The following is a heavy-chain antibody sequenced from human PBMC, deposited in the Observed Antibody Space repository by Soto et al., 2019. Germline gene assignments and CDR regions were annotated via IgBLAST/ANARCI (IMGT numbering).Heavy chain of an antibody. Sequence: EVQLVESGGGLVQPGGSLRLSCAASGFTVSDYWMHWVRQAPGKGLEWVSRIKMDGSTTNYADSVKGRFTISRDNAKNTLELDMDSLRVEDTPGYYCARGAINYYYEVVWGKETTVTVSS. CDR2: IKMDGSTT. J-gene: IGHJ6*03. CDR1: GFTVSDYW. V-gene: IGHV3-74*01. CDR3: ARGAINYYYEVV.